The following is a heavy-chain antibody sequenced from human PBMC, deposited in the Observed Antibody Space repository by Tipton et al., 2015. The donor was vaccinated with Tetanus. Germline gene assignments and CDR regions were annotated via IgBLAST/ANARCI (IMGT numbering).Heavy chain of an antibody. Sequence: SLRLSCAASGFTFSSYWMHWVRQAPGKGLVWVSRINSDGSSTSYADSVKGRFTISRGNAKNTLYLQMNSLRADDTAVYYCARALAVAGTGGYYWGQGTLVTVSS. J-gene: IGHJ4*02. CDR1: GFTFSSYW. CDR2: INSDGSST. D-gene: IGHD6-19*01. CDR3: ARALAVAGTGGYY. V-gene: IGHV3-74*01.